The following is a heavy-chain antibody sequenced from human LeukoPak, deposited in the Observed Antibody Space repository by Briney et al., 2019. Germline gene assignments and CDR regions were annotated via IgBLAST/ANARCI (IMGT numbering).Heavy chain of an antibody. CDR2: ISYSGDTI. D-gene: IGHD3-10*01. V-gene: IGHV3-11*01. CDR3: AKSPEYGSGSYKFDY. Sequence: GGSLRLSCAASEFTFSDYYMSWIRQAPGKGLEWVSYISYSGDTIYYADSVKGRFTVSRDNAKNSLYLQMNSLRAEDTAVYYCAKSPEYGSGSYKFDYWGQGTLVTVSS. CDR1: EFTFSDYY. J-gene: IGHJ4*02.